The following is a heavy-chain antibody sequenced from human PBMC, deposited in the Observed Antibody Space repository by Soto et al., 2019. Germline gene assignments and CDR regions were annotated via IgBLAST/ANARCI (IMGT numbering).Heavy chain of an antibody. V-gene: IGHV3-23*01. J-gene: IGHJ4*02. CDR3: AKGPDTAMVTEYYFDY. Sequence: EVQLLGSGGGLVQPGGSLRLSCAASGFTFSSYAMSWVLQAPGKGLEWVSAISGSGGSTYYADSVKGRFTISRDNSKNTLYLQMNSLRAEDTAVYYCAKGPDTAMVTEYYFDYWGQGTLVTVSS. CDR1: GFTFSSYA. D-gene: IGHD5-18*01. CDR2: ISGSGGST.